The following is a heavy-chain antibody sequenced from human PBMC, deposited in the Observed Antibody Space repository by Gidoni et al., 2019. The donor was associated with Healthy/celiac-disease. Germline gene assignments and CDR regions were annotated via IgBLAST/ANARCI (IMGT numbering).Heavy chain of an antibody. CDR3: AREPNYYDSSGYYDY. D-gene: IGHD3-22*01. V-gene: IGHV4-61*01. J-gene: IGHJ4*02. Sequence: QVQLQESGPGLVKPSETLSLTCTVSGGPVSSGSYYWSWIRQPPGKGLEWIGYIYYSGSTNYNPSLKSRVTISVDTSKNQSSLKLSSVTAADTAVYYCAREPNYYDSSGYYDYWGQGTLVTVSS. CDR2: IYYSGST. CDR1: GGPVSSGSYY.